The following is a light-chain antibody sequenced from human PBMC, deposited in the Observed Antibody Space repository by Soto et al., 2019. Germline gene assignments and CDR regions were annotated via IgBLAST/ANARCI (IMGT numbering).Light chain of an antibody. CDR1: QSISGS. CDR2: EAS. CDR3: QQYNGFWT. J-gene: IGKJ1*01. Sequence: GDRVTLTCRASQSISGSLAWYQQKPGKAPKLLIYEASNLKSGVPSRFSGSGSGTEYTLTISSLQPDDSASYYCQQYNGFWTFGQGTRVEIK. V-gene: IGKV1-5*03.